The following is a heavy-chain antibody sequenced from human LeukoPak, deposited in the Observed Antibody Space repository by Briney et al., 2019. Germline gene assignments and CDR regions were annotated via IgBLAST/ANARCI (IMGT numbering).Heavy chain of an antibody. Sequence: SETLSLTCTVSGGSINSRGYLWGWIRQTPGKGLEWIGYIYYSGSTNYNPSLKSRVTISVDTSKNQFSLKLSSVTAADAAVYYCARERELAAAGTRYYYYYYYMDVWGKGTTVTVSS. V-gene: IGHV4-61*08. D-gene: IGHD6-13*01. CDR1: GGSINSRGYL. CDR3: ARERELAAAGTRYYYYYYYMDV. J-gene: IGHJ6*03. CDR2: IYYSGST.